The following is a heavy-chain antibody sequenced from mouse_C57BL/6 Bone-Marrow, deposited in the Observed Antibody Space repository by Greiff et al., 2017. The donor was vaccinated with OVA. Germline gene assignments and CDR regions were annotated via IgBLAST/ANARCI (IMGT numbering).Heavy chain of an antibody. D-gene: IGHD1-1*01. CDR2: IDPSDSYT. CDR3: AREIITTVVEGFAY. J-gene: IGHJ3*01. Sequence: QVQLQQPGAELVRPGTSVKLSCKASGYTFTSYWMHWVKQRPGQGLEWIGVIDPSDSYTNYNQKFKGKATLTVDTSSSTAYMQLSSLTSEDSAVYYCAREIITTVVEGFAYWGQGTLVTVSA. CDR1: GYTFTSYW. V-gene: IGHV1-59*01.